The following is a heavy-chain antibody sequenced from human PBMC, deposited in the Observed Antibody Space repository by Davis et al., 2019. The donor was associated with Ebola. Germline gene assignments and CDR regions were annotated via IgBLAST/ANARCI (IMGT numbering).Heavy chain of an antibody. CDR1: GYTFTGYY. CDR2: INPNSGGT. D-gene: IGHD3-22*01. Sequence: ASVTVSCMASGYTFTGYYMHWVRQAPGQGPEWTGRINPNSGGTNSAQKFQGRVTMTRDTSISTAYMELSRLRSDDTAVYYCARGGISMIVVPRDYYYGMDVWGQGTTVTVSS. J-gene: IGHJ6*02. V-gene: IGHV1-2*06. CDR3: ARGGISMIVVPRDYYYGMDV.